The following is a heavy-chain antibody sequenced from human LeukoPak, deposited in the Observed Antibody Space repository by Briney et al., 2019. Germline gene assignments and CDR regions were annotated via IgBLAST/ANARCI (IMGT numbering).Heavy chain of an antibody. CDR3: ARDPNLRFLEWLPLCGMDV. V-gene: IGHV1-2*02. CDR2: INPNSGGT. J-gene: IGHJ6*02. D-gene: IGHD3-3*01. CDR1: GYTFTGYY. Sequence: ASVKVSCKASGYTFTGYYMHWVRQAPGQGLEWMGWINPNSGGTNYAQKFQGRVTMTRDTSISTAYMELSRLRSDDTAVYCCARDPNLRFLEWLPLCGMDVWGQGTTVTVSS.